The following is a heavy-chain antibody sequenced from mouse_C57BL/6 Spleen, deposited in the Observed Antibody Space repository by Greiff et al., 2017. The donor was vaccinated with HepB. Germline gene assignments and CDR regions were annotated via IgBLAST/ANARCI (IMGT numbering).Heavy chain of an antibody. J-gene: IGHJ3*01. CDR3: ARTDYYGSSFAY. Sequence: VQLQQSGAELVRPGSSVKLSCKASGYTFTSYWMHWVKQRPIQGLEWIGNIDTSDSETHYNQKFKDKATLTVDKSSSTAYMQLSSLTSEDSAVYYCARTDYYGSSFAYWGQGNLVTVAA. CDR2: IDTSDSET. CDR1: GYTFTSYW. D-gene: IGHD1-1*01. V-gene: IGHV1-52*01.